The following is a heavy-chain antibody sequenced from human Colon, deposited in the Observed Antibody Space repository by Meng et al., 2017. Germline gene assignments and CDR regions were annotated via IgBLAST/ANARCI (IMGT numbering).Heavy chain of an antibody. Sequence: GGSLRLSCAASGFTFGDYAMHWVWQLPGRGLEWISTISWNSGRIGYADFVKGRFSISRDNAKNSLFLQMNNLRREDTAFYYCVKDISTSGGYDTNYGLDVWGQGTTVTVSS. J-gene: IGHJ6*02. CDR2: ISWNSGRI. CDR3: VKDISTSGGYDTNYGLDV. D-gene: IGHD5-12*01. CDR1: GFTFGDYA. V-gene: IGHV3-9*01.